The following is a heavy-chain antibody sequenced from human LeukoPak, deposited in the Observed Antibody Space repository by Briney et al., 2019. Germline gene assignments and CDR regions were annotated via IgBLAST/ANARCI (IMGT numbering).Heavy chain of an antibody. Sequence: GGSLRLSCAASGFSFTNAWMSWVRQAPGKGLEYVSAISRDGAGTYYADSVKDRVTISRDNSKNTLYLQMSSLTPEDTAVYYCVKGVQGIRGSNSWEYFQHWGQGTLVTVSS. CDR3: VKGVQGIRGSNSWEYFQH. CDR1: GFSFTNAW. J-gene: IGHJ1*01. CDR2: ISRDGAGT. V-gene: IGHV3-64D*06. D-gene: IGHD3-10*01.